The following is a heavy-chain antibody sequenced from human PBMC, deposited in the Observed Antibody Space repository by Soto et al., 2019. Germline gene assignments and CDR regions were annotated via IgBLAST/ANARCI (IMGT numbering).Heavy chain of an antibody. D-gene: IGHD3-10*01. Sequence: PSETLSLTCAVSGGSISSGGYSWSWMRQPPGKGLEWIGYIYHSGSTYYNPSLKSRVTISVDRSKNQFSLKLSSVTAADTAVYYCASASPNYYGSGSYQTTSVDYWGQGTLVTVSS. CDR1: GGSISSGGYS. V-gene: IGHV4-30-2*01. CDR2: IYHSGST. CDR3: ASASPNYYGSGSYQTTSVDY. J-gene: IGHJ4*02.